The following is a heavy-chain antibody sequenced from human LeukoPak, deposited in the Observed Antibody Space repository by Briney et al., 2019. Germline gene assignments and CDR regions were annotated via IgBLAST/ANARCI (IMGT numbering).Heavy chain of an antibody. Sequence: ASVKVSCKASGYTFTGYYMHWVRQAPGQGLEWMGWINPNSGGTNYAQKFQGKITMTRDTSISTAYMELSRLRSDDTAVYYCARGPQYCSSTSGFSHYFDYWGQGPLVPVSS. V-gene: IGHV1-2*02. CDR3: ARGPQYCSSTSGFSHYFDY. CDR1: GYTFTGYY. CDR2: INPNSGGT. D-gene: IGHD2-2*01. J-gene: IGHJ4*02.